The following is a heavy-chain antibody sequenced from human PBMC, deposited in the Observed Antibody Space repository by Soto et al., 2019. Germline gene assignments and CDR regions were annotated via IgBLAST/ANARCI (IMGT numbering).Heavy chain of an antibody. CDR1: GGSISSSSYY. V-gene: IGHV4-39*01. Sequence: QLQLQESGPGLVKPSETLSLTCTVSGGSISSSSYYWGWIRQPPGKGLEWIGSIYYSGSTYYNPSLKSRVTISVDTSKNQFSLKLSSVTAADTAVYYCAIRYCSSTSCYVSFDYWGQGTLVTVSS. J-gene: IGHJ4*02. CDR3: AIRYCSSTSCYVSFDY. CDR2: IYYSGST. D-gene: IGHD2-2*01.